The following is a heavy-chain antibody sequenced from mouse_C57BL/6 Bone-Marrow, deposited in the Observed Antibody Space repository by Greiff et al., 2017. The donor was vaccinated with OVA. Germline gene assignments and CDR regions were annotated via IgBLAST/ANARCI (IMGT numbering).Heavy chain of an antibody. V-gene: IGHV1-78*01. J-gene: IGHJ4*01. CDR3: ARVVYDGYYGYAMDY. CDR1: GYTFTDHT. D-gene: IGHD2-3*01. Sequence: VQLQQSDAELVKPGASVKISCKVSGYTFTDHTIHWMKQRPEQGLEWIGYIYPRDGSTKYNEKFKGKATLTADKSSSTSYMQLNSLTSEDSAVYFCARVVYDGYYGYAMDYWGQGTSVTVSS. CDR2: IYPRDGST.